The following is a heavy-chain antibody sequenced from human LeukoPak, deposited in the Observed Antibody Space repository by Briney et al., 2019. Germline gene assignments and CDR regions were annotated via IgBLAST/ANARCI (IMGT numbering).Heavy chain of an antibody. CDR3: ARAPAYYYGSGSYAPVYYFDY. CDR2: IYYSGST. D-gene: IGHD3-10*01. J-gene: IGHJ4*02. Sequence: PSQTLSLTCTVSGGSISSGGYYWSWIRQHPGKGLEWIGYIYYSGSTYYNPSLKSRVTISVDTSKNQFSLKLSSVTAADTAVYYCARAPAYYYGSGSYAPVYYFDYWGQGTLVTVSS. V-gene: IGHV4-31*03. CDR1: GGSISSGGYY.